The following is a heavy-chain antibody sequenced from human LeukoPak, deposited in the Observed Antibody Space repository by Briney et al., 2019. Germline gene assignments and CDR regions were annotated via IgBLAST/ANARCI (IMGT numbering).Heavy chain of an antibody. CDR3: ARDPHKNDYGDYDIDY. CDR2: ISAYNGNT. D-gene: IGHD4-17*01. Sequence: GVSVKVSCKASGYTFTSYGISWVRQAPGQGLEWMGWISAYNGNTNYAQKLQGRVTMTTDTSTSTAYMEPRSLRSDDTAVYYCARDPHKNDYGDYDIDYWGQGTLVTVSS. CDR1: GYTFTSYG. J-gene: IGHJ4*02. V-gene: IGHV1-18*01.